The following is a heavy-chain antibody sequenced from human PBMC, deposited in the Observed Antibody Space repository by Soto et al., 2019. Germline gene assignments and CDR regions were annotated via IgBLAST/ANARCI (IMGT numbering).Heavy chain of an antibody. CDR3: AKEVGYSSGYDYFDY. CDR2: ISGSGVST. CDR1: GFTFSSYA. V-gene: IGHV3-23*01. Sequence: GGSLRLSCAASGFTFSSYAMSWVRQAPGKGLEWVSGISGSGVSTHYADSVKGRFTISRDNSKNTLYLQMNSLRAEDTALYYCAKEVGYSSGYDYFDYWGQGTLVTVSS. J-gene: IGHJ4*02. D-gene: IGHD6-19*01.